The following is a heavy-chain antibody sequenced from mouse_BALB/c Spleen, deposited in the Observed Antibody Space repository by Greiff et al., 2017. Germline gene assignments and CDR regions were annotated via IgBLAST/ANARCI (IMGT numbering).Heavy chain of an antibody. Sequence: VKLQESGPGLVQPSQSLSITCTVSGFSLTSYGVHWVRQSPGKGLEWLGVIWSGGSTDYNAAFISRLSISKDNSKSQVFFKMNSLQANDTAIYYCAREGGNYRYDGAMDYWGQGTSVTVSS. D-gene: IGHD2-14*01. J-gene: IGHJ4*01. CDR1: GFSLTSYG. CDR3: AREGGNYRYDGAMDY. V-gene: IGHV2-2*02. CDR2: IWSGGST.